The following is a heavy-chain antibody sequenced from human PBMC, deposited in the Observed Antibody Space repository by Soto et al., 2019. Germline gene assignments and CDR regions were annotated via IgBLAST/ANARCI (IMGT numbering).Heavy chain of an antibody. CDR1: GASISSSEW. V-gene: IGHV4-4*02. CDR2: IYHSGST. D-gene: IGHD6-19*01. CDR3: ASVGISGYFDY. Sequence: QVQLQESGPGLVKPSETLSLTCVVSGASISSSEWWTWVRQPPGKGLEWIGHIYHSGSTRYNPSLNSRVIISVDKSKNHFSLDLNSVTAADTAMYYCASVGISGYFDYWGQGTLVTVSS. J-gene: IGHJ4*02.